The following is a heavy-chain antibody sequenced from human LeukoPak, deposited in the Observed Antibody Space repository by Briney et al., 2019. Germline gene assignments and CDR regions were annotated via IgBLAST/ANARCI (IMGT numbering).Heavy chain of an antibody. CDR1: GYTFTSYY. J-gene: IGHJ4*02. D-gene: IGHD2-2*01. Sequence: ASVKVSCKASGYTFTSYYMHWVRQAPGQGLEWMGIINPSGGSTSYAQKFQGRVTMTRDTSTSTVYMELSSLRSEDTAVYYCARDHCSSTSCYFELGYRGQGTLVTVSS. CDR2: INPSGGST. V-gene: IGHV1-46*01. CDR3: ARDHCSSTSCYFELGY.